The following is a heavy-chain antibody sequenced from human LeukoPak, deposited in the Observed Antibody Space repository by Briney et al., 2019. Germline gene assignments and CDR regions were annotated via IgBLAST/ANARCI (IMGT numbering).Heavy chain of an antibody. CDR2: IRSSGSHI. CDR1: GFTFSSYE. V-gene: IGHV3-48*03. D-gene: IGHD3-10*02. CDR3: AELGITMIGGV. Sequence: GGSLRLSCAASGFTFSSYEMNCVRQAPGKGLEWVSYIRSSGSHIYYANSVKGRFTISRDNAKNSLHLQMNSLRAEETAVYYCAELGITMIGGVWGKGTTVTISS. J-gene: IGHJ6*04.